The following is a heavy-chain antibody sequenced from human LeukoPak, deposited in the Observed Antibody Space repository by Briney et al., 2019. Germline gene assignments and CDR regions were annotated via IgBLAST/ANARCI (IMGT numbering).Heavy chain of an antibody. CDR3: ARDHAGGQLRYFDWLLKEPYYYGMDV. D-gene: IGHD3-9*01. V-gene: IGHV3-33*01. CDR1: GYTFSSYG. CDR2: IWYDGSNK. J-gene: IGHJ6*02. Sequence: GGSLRLSCAAFGYTFSSYGMHWVRQAPGKGLEWVAVIWYDGSNKYYADSVKGRFTISRDNSKNTLYLQMNSLRAEDTAVYYCARDHAGGQLRYFDWLLKEPYYYGMDVWGQGTTVTVSS.